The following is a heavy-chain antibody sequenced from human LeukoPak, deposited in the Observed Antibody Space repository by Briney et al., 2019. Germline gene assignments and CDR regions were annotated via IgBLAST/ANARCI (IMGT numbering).Heavy chain of an antibody. CDR2: INHSGST. J-gene: IGHJ4*02. CDR3: ARGPVGDDSSDYFDY. D-gene: IGHD3-22*01. V-gene: IGHV4-34*01. Sequence: SETLSLTCAVYGGSFSGYYWSWIRQPPGKGLEWIGEINHSGSTNYNPSLESRVTISVDTSKNQFSLKLSSVTAADTAVYYCARGPVGDDSSDYFDYWGQGTLVTVSS. CDR1: GGSFSGYY.